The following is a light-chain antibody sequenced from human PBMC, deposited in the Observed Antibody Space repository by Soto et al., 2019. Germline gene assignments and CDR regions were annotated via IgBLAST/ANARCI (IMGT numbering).Light chain of an antibody. CDR3: HQDCSSPPIT. V-gene: IGKV3-20*01. Sequence: VMSQSPATLSVSPGERATLSCRASQSVSSNLAWYQQKPGQPPRLLIYGASSRATGIPDRFSGSGSGTDFTLTISRLEPEDFALYYCHQDCSSPPITFGGVT. J-gene: IGKJ4*01. CDR2: GAS. CDR1: QSVSSN.